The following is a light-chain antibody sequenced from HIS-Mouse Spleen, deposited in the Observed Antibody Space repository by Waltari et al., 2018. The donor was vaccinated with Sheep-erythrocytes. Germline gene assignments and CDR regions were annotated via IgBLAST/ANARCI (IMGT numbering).Light chain of an antibody. CDR3: CSYAGSYNHV. CDR1: KLGDKY. CDR2: QDS. J-gene: IGLJ1*01. Sequence: SYELTQPPSVSVSPGQTASITCSGDKLGDKYACWYQQKPGQSPVLVIYQDSKRPSGILERFSGSKSGNTASLTVSGLQAEDEADYYCCSYAGSYNHVFATGTKVTVL. V-gene: IGLV3-1*01.